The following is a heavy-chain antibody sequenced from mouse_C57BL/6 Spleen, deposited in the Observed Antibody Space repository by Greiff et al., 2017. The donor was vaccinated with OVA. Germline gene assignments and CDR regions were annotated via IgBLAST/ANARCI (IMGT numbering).Heavy chain of an antibody. V-gene: IGHV1-52*01. J-gene: IGHJ1*03. D-gene: IGHD2-1*01. CDR3: ARSLLLYGNYGYFDV. Sequence: QVQLQQPGAELVRPGSSVKLSCKASGYTFTSYWMHWVKQRPIQGLEWIGNIDPSDSEPHYNQKFKDKATLTVDKSSSTAYMQLSSLTSEDSAVYYCARSLLLYGNYGYFDVWGTGTTVTVSS. CDR2: IDPSDSEP. CDR1: GYTFTSYW.